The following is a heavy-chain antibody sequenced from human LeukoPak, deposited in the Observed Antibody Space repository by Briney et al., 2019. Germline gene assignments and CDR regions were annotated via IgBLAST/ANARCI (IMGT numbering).Heavy chain of an antibody. V-gene: IGHV3-23*01. Sequence: GRSLRLSCAASGFTFSSYGMHWVRQAPGKGLEWVSAISGSGGSTYYADSVKGRFTISRDNSKNTLYLQMNSLRAEDTAVYYCAKGFDCSSTSCYFMGTYYYYYYGMDVWGQGTTVTVSS. CDR2: ISGSGGST. CDR3: AKGFDCSSTSCYFMGTYYYYYYGMDV. CDR1: GFTFSSYG. D-gene: IGHD2-2*01. J-gene: IGHJ6*02.